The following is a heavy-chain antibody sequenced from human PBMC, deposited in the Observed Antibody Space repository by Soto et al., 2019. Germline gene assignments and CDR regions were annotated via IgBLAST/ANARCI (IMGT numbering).Heavy chain of an antibody. Sequence: VPLVESGGGSVQPGGSLRLSCVASGITFSGFWMHWVRQVPGKGLVWVARVDSAGSGTSYADSVKGRFTISRDNAKNTLSLQMDSLRVEATAVSYCATVFERWGQGIPVTVSS. V-gene: IGHV3-74*01. D-gene: IGHD1-1*01. J-gene: IGHJ4*02. CDR1: GITFSGFW. CDR2: VDSAGSGT. CDR3: ATVFER.